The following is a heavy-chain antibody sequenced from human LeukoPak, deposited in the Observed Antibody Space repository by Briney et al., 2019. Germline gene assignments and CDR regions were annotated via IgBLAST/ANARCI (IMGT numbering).Heavy chain of an antibody. CDR1: GFTVSSNY. CDR2: IYSGGST. J-gene: IGHJ6*02. Sequence: PGGSLRLSCAASGFTVSSNYMSWVRQAPGKGLEWVSVIYSGGSTYYADSVKGRFTISRDNSKNTLYLQMNSLRAEDTAVYYCARVSQQLMRAAPYYYYGMDVWGQGTTVTVSS. CDR3: ARVSQQLMRAAPYYYYGMDV. V-gene: IGHV3-66*01. D-gene: IGHD6-13*01.